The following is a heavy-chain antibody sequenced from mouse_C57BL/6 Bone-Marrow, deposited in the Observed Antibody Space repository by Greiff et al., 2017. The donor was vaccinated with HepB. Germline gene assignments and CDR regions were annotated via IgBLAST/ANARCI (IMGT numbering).Heavy chain of an antibody. Sequence: VQLQQSGAELVRPGTSVKVSCKASGYAFTNYLIEWVKQRPGQGLEWIGVINPGSGGTNYNEKFKGKAKLTADKSSSTAYMQLSSLTSEDSAVYFCAAVVARDYWYFDVWGTGTTVTVSS. CDR2: INPGSGGT. V-gene: IGHV1-54*01. CDR3: AAVVARDYWYFDV. D-gene: IGHD1-1*01. J-gene: IGHJ1*03. CDR1: GYAFTNYL.